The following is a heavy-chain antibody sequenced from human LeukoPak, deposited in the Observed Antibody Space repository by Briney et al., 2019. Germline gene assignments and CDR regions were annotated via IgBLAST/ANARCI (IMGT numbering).Heavy chain of an antibody. Sequence: SETPSLTCTVSGGSISSYYWSWIRQPPGKGLEWIGYIYYSGSTNYNPSLKSRVTISVDTSKNQFSLKLSSVTAADTAVYYCARDRDWFDPWGQGTLVTVSS. CDR1: GGSISSYY. D-gene: IGHD3-10*01. V-gene: IGHV4-59*13. CDR3: ARDRDWFDP. J-gene: IGHJ5*02. CDR2: IYYSGST.